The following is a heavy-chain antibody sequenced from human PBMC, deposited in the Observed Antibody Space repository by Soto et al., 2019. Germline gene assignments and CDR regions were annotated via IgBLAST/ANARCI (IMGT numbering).Heavy chain of an antibody. J-gene: IGHJ5*02. D-gene: IGHD5-18*01. CDR1: GGSISSGGYY. V-gene: IGHV4-31*03. CDR3: ARDNTAMVNWFDP. CDR2: IYYSGST. Sequence: QVQLQESGPGLVKPSQTLSLTCTVSGGSISSGGYYWSWIRQHPGKGLEWIGYIYYSGSTYYNPSLNSRVTISVDTSKNQFSLKLSSVTAADTAVYYCARDNTAMVNWFDPWGQGTLVTVSS.